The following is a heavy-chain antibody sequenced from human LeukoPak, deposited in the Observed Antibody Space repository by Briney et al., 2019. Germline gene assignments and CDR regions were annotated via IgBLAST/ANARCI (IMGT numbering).Heavy chain of an antibody. CDR1: GFTFSGYA. CDR3: AKVGPAQYYYYDSSGYYFDY. CDR2: ISGSGGST. Sequence: GGSLRLSCAASGFTFSGYAMSWVRQAPGKGLEWVSAISGSGGSTYYADSVKGRFTISRDNSKNTLYLQMNSLRAEDTAVYYCAKVGPAQYYYYDSSGYYFDYWGQGTLVTVSS. D-gene: IGHD3-22*01. V-gene: IGHV3-23*01. J-gene: IGHJ4*02.